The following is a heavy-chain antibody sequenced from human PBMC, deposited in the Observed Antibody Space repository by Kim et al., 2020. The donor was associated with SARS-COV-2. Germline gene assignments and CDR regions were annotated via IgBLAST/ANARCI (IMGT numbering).Heavy chain of an antibody. V-gene: IGHV3-23*01. CDR3: RKGRLGRTSDY. J-gene: IGHJ4*02. CDR1: GFTFTGYA. Sequence: GGSLRLSCTTSGFTFTGYAMSWVRQAPGKGLEWVSPIDGSDGTTYYADSVKGRFTISRDNSKNTLYLRMSALRADDTAVYYCRKGRLGRTSDYLGQGAL. D-gene: IGHD6-19*01. CDR2: IDGSDGTT.